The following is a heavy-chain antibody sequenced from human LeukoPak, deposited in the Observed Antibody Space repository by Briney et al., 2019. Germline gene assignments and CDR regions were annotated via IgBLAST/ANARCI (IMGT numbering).Heavy chain of an antibody. D-gene: IGHD6-19*01. J-gene: IGHJ4*02. Sequence: PGGSLRLSCAASGFTVSRTFMSWVRQAPGKGLEWVSVIYSDGSTYYADSVRGRSTISRDNSKNTVYFQMNSLRVEDTAVYYCARSGSGRFDFWGQGTLVTVSS. CDR2: IYSDGST. V-gene: IGHV3-53*01. CDR1: GFTVSRTF. CDR3: ARSGSGRFDF.